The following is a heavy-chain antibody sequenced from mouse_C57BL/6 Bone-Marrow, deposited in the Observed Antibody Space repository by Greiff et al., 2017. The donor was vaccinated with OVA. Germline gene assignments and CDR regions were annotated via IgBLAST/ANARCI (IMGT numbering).Heavy chain of an antibody. V-gene: IGHV1-66*01. CDR1: GYSFTSYY. J-gene: IGHJ2*01. D-gene: IGHD2-1*01. CDR3: ARRGGLNYLYYFDY. CDR2: IYPGSGNT. Sequence: QVQLQQSGPELVKPGASVKISCKASGYSFTSYYIHWVKQRPGQGLEWIGWIYPGSGNTKYNEKFKGKATLTADTSSSTAYMQLSSLTSEDSAVYYCARRGGLNYLYYFDYWGQGTTLTVSS.